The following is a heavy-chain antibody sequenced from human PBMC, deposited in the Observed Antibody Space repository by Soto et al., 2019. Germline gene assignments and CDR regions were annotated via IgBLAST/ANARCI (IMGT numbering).Heavy chain of an antibody. CDR2: IYYSGST. D-gene: IGHD6-13*01. CDR3: ATGPYGYSSSWYPL. Sequence: SETLSLTCTVSGGSISSSSYYWGWIRQPPGKGLEWIGSIYYSGSTYYNPSLKSRVTISVDTSKNQFSLKLSSVTAADTAVYYCATGPYGYSSSWYPLWGQGTLVTVSS. J-gene: IGHJ4*02. CDR1: GGSISSSSYY. V-gene: IGHV4-39*01.